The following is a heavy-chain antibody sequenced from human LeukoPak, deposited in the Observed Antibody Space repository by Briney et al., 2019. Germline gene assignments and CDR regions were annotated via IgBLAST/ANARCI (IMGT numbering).Heavy chain of an antibody. CDR2: IYSGGST. D-gene: IGHD3-10*01. V-gene: IGHV3-53*01. J-gene: IGHJ6*03. CDR3: ARDAPDYYGSGSYYNYCYYYMDV. CDR1: GFTVSSNY. Sequence: GGSLRLSCAASGFTVSSNYMSWVRQAPGKGLEWVSVIYSGGSTYYADSVKGRFTISRDNSKNTLYLQMNSLRAEDTAVYYCARDAPDYYGSGSYYNYCYYYMDVWGKGTTVTVSS.